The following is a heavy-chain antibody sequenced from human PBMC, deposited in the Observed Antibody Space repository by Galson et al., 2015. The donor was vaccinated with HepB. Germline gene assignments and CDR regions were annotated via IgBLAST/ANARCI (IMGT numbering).Heavy chain of an antibody. CDR1: GDSVSSNSAA. CDR3: ARDSNARTPSGSYLDNYYYGMDV. CDR2: TYYRSKWYN. D-gene: IGHD1-26*01. Sequence: CAISGDSVSSNSAAWNWIRQSPSRGLEWLGRTYYRSKWYNDYAVSVKSRITINPDTSKNQFSLQLNSVTPEDTAVYYCARDSNARTPSGSYLDNYYYGMDVWGQGTTVTVSS. J-gene: IGHJ6*02. V-gene: IGHV6-1*01.